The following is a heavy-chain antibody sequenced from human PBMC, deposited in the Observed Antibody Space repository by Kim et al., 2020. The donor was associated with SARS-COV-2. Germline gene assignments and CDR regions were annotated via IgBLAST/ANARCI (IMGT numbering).Heavy chain of an antibody. Sequence: GGSLRLSCAASGFPFSSYAMYWVRQAPGKGLEWVASIWHDGSIKYYGDSVKGRFTISRDNSKNTLYLQMDSLRSEDTAVYYCAKEIRWFHSGDCLDVWGQGTTVTV. V-gene: IGHV3-30*02. CDR2: IWHDGSIK. D-gene: IGHD2-21*02. CDR1: GFPFSSYA. CDR3: AKEIRWFHSGDCLDV. J-gene: IGHJ6*02.